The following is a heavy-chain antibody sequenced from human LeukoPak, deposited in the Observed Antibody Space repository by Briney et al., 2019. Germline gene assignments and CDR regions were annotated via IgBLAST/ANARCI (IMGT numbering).Heavy chain of an antibody. Sequence: ETLSLTCTVSGGSISSSSYYWGWVRQAPGKGLEWVANINQDGSAKYYVDSVTSRFTISRDNAKNSLYLQMNSLRAEDTAVYYCAGSRSPYDAFDIWGQGTMVSVSS. J-gene: IGHJ3*02. CDR3: AGSRSPYDAFDI. CDR2: INQDGSAK. V-gene: IGHV3-7*01. D-gene: IGHD6-13*01. CDR1: GGSISSSSYY.